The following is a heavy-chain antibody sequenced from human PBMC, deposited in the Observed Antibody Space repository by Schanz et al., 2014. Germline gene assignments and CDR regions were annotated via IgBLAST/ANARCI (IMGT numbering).Heavy chain of an antibody. CDR1: GYTFAGHV. CDR3: ASGEARVTSSGVVIVPMNV. Sequence: QVQLVQSGAEVKKPGASVKVSCQASGYTFAGHVVHWVCQAPGQGPEWVGWIHTGSGNTKYSQKFEGRVTITRDTSASIVYMELSSLRSEDTAVFFCASGEARVTSSGVVIVPMNVWGKGTTVIVSS. J-gene: IGHJ6*03. CDR2: IHTGSGNT. V-gene: IGHV1-3*04. D-gene: IGHD3-3*01.